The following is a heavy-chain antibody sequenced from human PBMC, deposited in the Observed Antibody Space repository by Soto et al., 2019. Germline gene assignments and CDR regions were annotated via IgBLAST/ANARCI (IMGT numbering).Heavy chain of an antibody. CDR2: IYYSGST. D-gene: IGHD2-21*01. CDR1: GGSISSGDYY. V-gene: IGHV4-30-4*01. CDR3: ARVGESFEEQGGDWFDP. J-gene: IGHJ5*02. Sequence: QVQLQESGPGLVKPSQTLSLTCTVSGGSISSGDYYWSWIRQPPGKGLEWIGYIYYSGSTYYNPSRKSRVTISVDTSKNQFSLKLSSVTAADTAVYYCARVGESFEEQGGDWFDPWGQGTLVTVSS.